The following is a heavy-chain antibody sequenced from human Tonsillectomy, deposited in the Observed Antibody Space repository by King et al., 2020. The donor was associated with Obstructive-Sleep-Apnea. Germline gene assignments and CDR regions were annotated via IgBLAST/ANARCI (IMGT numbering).Heavy chain of an antibody. V-gene: IGHV4-34*01. J-gene: IGHJ3*02. D-gene: IGHD3-9*01. Sequence: VQLQQWGAGLLKPSETLSLTCAVYGGSFSGYYWSWFSQPPGKGLEWSGEINHSGSTNDNPSLKSRVTISVDTSKNQFSLKLSSVTAADTAVYYCAKGPAFLTGLSSCAFDIWGQGTMVTVSS. CDR3: AKGPAFLTGLSSCAFDI. CDR1: GGSFSGYY. CDR2: INHSGST.